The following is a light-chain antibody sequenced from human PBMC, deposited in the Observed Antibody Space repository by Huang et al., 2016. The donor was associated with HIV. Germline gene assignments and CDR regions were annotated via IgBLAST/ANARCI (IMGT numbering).Light chain of an antibody. CDR3: QQSDRTPRT. V-gene: IGKV1-39*01. CDR2: AAI. CDR1: QNISRY. Sequence: DIQMTQSPSSLSAFIGDRVIISCRASQNISRYLNWYQQKPGKAPKLLIYAAISLQGGVPSTFSGSGSGTDFTLIITNLQPEDSATYYCQQSDRTPRTFGQGTKLEIK. J-gene: IGKJ2*01.